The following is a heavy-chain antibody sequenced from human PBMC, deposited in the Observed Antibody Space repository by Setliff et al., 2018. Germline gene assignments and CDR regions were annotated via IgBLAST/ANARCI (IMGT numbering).Heavy chain of an antibody. CDR3: AKDTYTYGDYQFDS. CDR1: GFTFSSYV. D-gene: IGHD5-12*01. V-gene: IGHV3-23*01. CDR2: ISGSTVST. J-gene: IGHJ4*02. Sequence: GGSLRLSCAASGFTFSSYVMSWVRQAPGKGLEWVSGISGSTVSTYYADSVKGRFTISRDNSKNTLYLQLNSLRAEDTALYYCAKDTYTYGDYQFDSWGQGTLVTVSS.